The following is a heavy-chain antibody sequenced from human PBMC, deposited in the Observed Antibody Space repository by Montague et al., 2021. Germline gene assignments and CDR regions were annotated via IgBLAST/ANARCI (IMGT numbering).Heavy chain of an antibody. V-gene: IGHV4-59*08. CDR2: MFYGGAT. D-gene: IGHD3-10*01. Sequence: SETLSFTCTVSSGSIFHAHWSWVRQPPGKGLEWLGSMFYGGATSNNPSLKSRVTMSIDTSTNQFSLKLSFVTAADTAVHYCAKQDYFVSGTSYKGFDPWGQGILVTVSS. J-gene: IGHJ5*02. CDR1: SGSIFHAH. CDR3: AKQDYFVSGTSYKGFDP.